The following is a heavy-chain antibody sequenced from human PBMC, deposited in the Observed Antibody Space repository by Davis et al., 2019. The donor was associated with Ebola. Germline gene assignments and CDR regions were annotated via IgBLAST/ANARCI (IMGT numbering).Heavy chain of an antibody. CDR2: MNPNSGNT. CDR3: ARGRTSRNWFDP. V-gene: IGHV1-8*01. CDR1: GYTFTSYD. J-gene: IGHJ5*02. Sequence: AASVKVSCKVSGYTFTSYDINWVRQATGQGLEWMGWMNPNSGNTGYAQKFQGRVTMTRNTSISTAYMELSSLTSEDTAVYYCARGRTSRNWFDPWGQGTLVTVSS.